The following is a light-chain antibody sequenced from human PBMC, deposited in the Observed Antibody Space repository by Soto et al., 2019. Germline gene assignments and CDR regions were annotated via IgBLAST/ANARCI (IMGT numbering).Light chain of an antibody. CDR3: QHYGSSPST. Sequence: EIVLTQSPGTLSLSPGERSTLXXRATQTVFSNYIGWYQQKPGRAPRRXIFGASIRATGSPDRFSGGGAGTDFTLTISGLEPVDFAVYYCQHYGSSPSTFGQGTKVDIK. CDR2: GAS. CDR1: QTVFSNY. J-gene: IGKJ1*01. V-gene: IGKV3-20*01.